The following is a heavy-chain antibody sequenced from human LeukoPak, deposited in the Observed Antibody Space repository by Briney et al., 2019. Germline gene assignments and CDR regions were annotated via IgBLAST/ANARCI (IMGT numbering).Heavy chain of an antibody. V-gene: IGHV3-7*01. CDR3: ATISAQTFDM. CDR2: IKPDGIDK. Sequence: PGGSLRLSCVGSGFTFRNHWVNWVRQSPRKGLEWVANIKPDGIDKYYVDSARGRFTVSRDNAKNSAFLQMNSLRAEDTAIYYCATISAQTFDMWGQGTLVSVSP. J-gene: IGHJ3*02. CDR1: GFTFRNHW. D-gene: IGHD5-24*01.